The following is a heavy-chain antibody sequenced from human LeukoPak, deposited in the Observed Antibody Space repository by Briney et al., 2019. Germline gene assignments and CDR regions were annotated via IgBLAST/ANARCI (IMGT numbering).Heavy chain of an antibody. Sequence: GGSLRLSCAASGFTFSSYAMSWVRQAPGKGLEWVSAISGSGGSTYYADSVKGRFTISRDNSKNTLYLQMNSLRAEDTAVYYCAKADYYDSSGYYHYYFDYWGQGTLVTLSS. CDR3: AKADYYDSSGYYHYYFDY. J-gene: IGHJ4*02. V-gene: IGHV3-23*01. D-gene: IGHD3-22*01. CDR1: GFTFSSYA. CDR2: ISGSGGST.